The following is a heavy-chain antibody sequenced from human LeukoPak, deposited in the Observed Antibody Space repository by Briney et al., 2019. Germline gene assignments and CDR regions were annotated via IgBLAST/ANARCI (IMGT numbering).Heavy chain of an antibody. CDR3: TTGIVGARRRPFDY. D-gene: IGHD1-26*01. Sequence: GGSLRLSCAASGFTFSSYAMHWVRQAPGKGLEWVGRIKSKTDGETIDYAAPVKGIFTISRDDSKNTLYLQMNSLKTEDTAVYYCTTGIVGARRRPFDYWGQGTLVTVSS. V-gene: IGHV3-15*01. CDR2: IKSKTDGETI. CDR1: GFTFSSYA. J-gene: IGHJ4*02.